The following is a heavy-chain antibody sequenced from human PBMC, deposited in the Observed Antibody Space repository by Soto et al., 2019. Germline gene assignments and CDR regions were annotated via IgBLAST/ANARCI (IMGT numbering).Heavy chain of an antibody. Sequence: EVQLVESGGGLVKPGGSLRLSCAASGFTFSNAWMSWVRQAPGKGLEWVGRIKSKTDGGTTDYAAPVKGRFTISRDDSNNTLYLQMNSLKTEDTAVYYCTTEYYDILTGYWGGFDYWGQGTLVTVSS. CDR3: TTEYYDILTGYWGGFDY. D-gene: IGHD3-9*01. CDR2: IKSKTDGGTT. J-gene: IGHJ4*02. CDR1: GFTFSNAW. V-gene: IGHV3-15*01.